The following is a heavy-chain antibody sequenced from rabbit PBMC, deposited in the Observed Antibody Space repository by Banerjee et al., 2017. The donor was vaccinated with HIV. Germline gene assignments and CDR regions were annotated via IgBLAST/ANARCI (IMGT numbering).Heavy chain of an antibody. V-gene: IGHV1S40*01. CDR1: GFSFSSNNY. J-gene: IGHJ6*01. CDR2: IYTGSSGRT. CDR3: ARGLVAGVLDF. D-gene: IGHD4-1*01. Sequence: QSLEESGGDLVKPGASLTLTCTASGFSFSSNNYMCWVRQAPGKGLEWIACIYTGSSGRTYYASWAKGRFTISSNNAQNTVDLQMNSLTAADTATYFCARGLVAGVLDFWGQGTLVTVS.